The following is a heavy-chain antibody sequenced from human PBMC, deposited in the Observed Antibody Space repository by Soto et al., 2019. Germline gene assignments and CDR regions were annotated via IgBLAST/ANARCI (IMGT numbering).Heavy chain of an antibody. Sequence: ASVKVSCKASGYTFTSYGISWVRQAPGQGLEWMGWISAYNGNTNYAQKLQGRVTMTTDTSTSTAYMELRSLRSDDTAVYYCARDRYYYDSSGYYYVTDYWGQGTLVTVSS. CDR2: ISAYNGNT. CDR3: ARDRYYYDSSGYYYVTDY. D-gene: IGHD3-22*01. J-gene: IGHJ4*02. CDR1: GYTFTSYG. V-gene: IGHV1-18*01.